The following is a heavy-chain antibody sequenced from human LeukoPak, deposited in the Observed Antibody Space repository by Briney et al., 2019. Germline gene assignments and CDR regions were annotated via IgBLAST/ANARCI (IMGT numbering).Heavy chain of an antibody. CDR2: INSDGSST. V-gene: IGHV3-74*01. J-gene: IGHJ4*02. CDR1: GFTFSSYW. D-gene: IGHD6-13*01. Sequence: GGSLTLSCAASGFTFSSYWMHWVRQAPGKGLVWVSRINSDGSSTSYADSVKGRFTISRDNAKNTLYLQMNSLRAEDTAVYYCARDRQQLVNHYFDYWGQGTLVTVSS. CDR3: ARDRQQLVNHYFDY.